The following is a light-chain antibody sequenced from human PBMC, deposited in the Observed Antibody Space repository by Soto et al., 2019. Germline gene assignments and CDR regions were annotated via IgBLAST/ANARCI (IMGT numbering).Light chain of an antibody. J-gene: IGKJ5*01. CDR3: QQSYSRPIT. Sequence: DIQITQSPSSLSPSVIERFTITCRASQSISSYLNWYQQKPGKAPKFLIYAASSLQSGVPSRFSGSGSGTDFTLTISSLQPEDFATYYCQQSYSRPITFGQGTRLEIK. V-gene: IGKV1-39*01. CDR1: QSISSY. CDR2: AAS.